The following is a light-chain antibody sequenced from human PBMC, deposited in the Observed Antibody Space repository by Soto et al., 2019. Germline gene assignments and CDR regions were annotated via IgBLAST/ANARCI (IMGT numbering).Light chain of an antibody. J-gene: IGLJ2*01. Sequence: ALTQPASVSGSPGQSITLSCTGTRSDVGGYNFVSWYQQHPGKVPKLLIYDVTHRPSGVSNRFSASKSANTASLTISGLRAEDEADYYCSSYTSTNTLVFGGGTKLTVL. CDR3: SSYTSTNTLV. CDR2: DVT. V-gene: IGLV2-14*01. CDR1: RSDVGGYNF.